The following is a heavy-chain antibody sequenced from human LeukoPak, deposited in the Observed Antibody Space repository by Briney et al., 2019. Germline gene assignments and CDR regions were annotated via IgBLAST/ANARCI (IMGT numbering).Heavy chain of an antibody. CDR1: GYSISSGYY. CDR2: IYPTGST. J-gene: IGHJ4*02. CDR3: ASLYYERKIDY. Sequence: SETLSLTCTVSGYSISSGYYWGWIRQPPGKGLEWIGNIYPTGSTYYNPSLKSRVTISVDTSKNQFSLKVSSVSAADTAVYYCASLYYERKIDYWGQGTLVTVSS. D-gene: IGHD3-22*01. V-gene: IGHV4-38-2*02.